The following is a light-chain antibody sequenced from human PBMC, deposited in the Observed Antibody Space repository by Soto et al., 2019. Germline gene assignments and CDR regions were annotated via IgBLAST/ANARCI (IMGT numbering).Light chain of an antibody. CDR1: QSVSSD. V-gene: IGKV3-11*01. Sequence: EVVLAQAPATLSLSPGERATLSCRASQSVSSDLAWYHQKPGQAPRLLIYGTSNRAAGIPARFSGSGSGTDFSLTISSLEPADSSFYYCHIHHLCPPFTFGTQNKVPIK. CDR3: HIHHLCPPFT. J-gene: IGKJ3*01. CDR2: GTS.